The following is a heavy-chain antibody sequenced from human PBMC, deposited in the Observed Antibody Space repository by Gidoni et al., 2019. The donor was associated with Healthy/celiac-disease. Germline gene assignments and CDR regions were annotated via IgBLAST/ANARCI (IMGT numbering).Heavy chain of an antibody. CDR1: GFTFSSYG. D-gene: IGHD3-22*01. V-gene: IGHV3-33*01. CDR3: ARDWDYYDSSGYSC. J-gene: IGHJ4*02. CDR2: ICYDGSNK. Sequence: QVQLVESGGGVVKPGRSLRLSCAASGFTFSSYGMYWVCQAPGKGMEWVAVICYDGSNKYYADSVQGRFTISRDNSKNTLYLQMNSRRAEDTAVYYCARDWDYYDSSGYSCWGQGTLVTVSS.